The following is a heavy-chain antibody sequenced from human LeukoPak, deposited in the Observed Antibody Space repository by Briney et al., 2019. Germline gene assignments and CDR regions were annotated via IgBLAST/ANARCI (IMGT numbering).Heavy chain of an antibody. D-gene: IGHD2-8*01. CDR3: ARAGVYYFDY. J-gene: IGHJ4*02. CDR2: IIPILGIA. Sequence: SVKVSCKASGYTFTSYGISWVRQAPGQGLEWMGRIIPILGIANYAQKFQGRVTITADKSTSTAYMELSSLRSEDTAVYYCARAGVYYFDYWGQGTLVTVSS. CDR1: GYTFTSYG. V-gene: IGHV1-69*04.